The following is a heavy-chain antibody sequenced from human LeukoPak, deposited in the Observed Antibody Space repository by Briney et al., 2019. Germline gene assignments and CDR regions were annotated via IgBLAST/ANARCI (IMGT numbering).Heavy chain of an antibody. CDR2: INPNSGGT. J-gene: IGHJ4*02. D-gene: IGHD3-10*01. Sequence: GASVKVSCKASEYTFTGYYMHWVRQAPGQGLEWMGWINPNSGGTNHAQKFQGRVTMTRDTSISTAYMELSRLRSDDTAVYYCARERRGNYGSGNDYWGQGTLVTVSS. CDR3: ARERRGNYGSGNDY. V-gene: IGHV1-2*02. CDR1: EYTFTGYY.